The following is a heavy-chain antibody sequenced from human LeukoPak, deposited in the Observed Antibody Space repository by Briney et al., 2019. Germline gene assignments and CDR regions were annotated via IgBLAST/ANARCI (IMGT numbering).Heavy chain of an antibody. D-gene: IGHD2-2*01. CDR3: ARVGYCSSTSCYENTNFDY. J-gene: IGHJ4*02. CDR1: GGSFSGYY. CDR2: INHSGST. V-gene: IGHV4-34*01. Sequence: PSETLSLTCAVYGGSFSGYYWSWIRQPPGKGLEWIGEINHSGSTNYNPSLKSRVTISVDTSKNQFSLKLSSVTAADTAVYYCARVGYCSSTSCYENTNFDYWGQGTLVTVSS.